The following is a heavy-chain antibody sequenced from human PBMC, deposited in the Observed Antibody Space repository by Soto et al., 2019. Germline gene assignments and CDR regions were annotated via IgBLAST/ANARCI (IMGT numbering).Heavy chain of an antibody. V-gene: IGHV1-69*12. D-gene: IGHD5-12*01. CDR3: VRVVAIPGYPDN. J-gene: IGHJ4*02. Sequence: QVQLVQSGAEVRQPASSVKVSCKTSGATFSSYAITWVRQAPGQGLEWMGGIVPTVDTSTYAQKFQGRVTXXAXQVTNTVYMELSSLRSDDTAVYYCVRVVAIPGYPDNWGQGTLVTVSS. CDR1: GATFSSYA. CDR2: IVPTVDTS.